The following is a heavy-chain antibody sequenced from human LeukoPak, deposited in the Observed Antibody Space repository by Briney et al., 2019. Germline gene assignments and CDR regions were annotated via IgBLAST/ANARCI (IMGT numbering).Heavy chain of an antibody. D-gene: IGHD6-13*01. Sequence: SGRSLRLSCAASGFTFSSYAMHWVRQAPGKGLEWVAVISYDGSNKYYADSVKGRFTISRDNSKNTLYLQMNSLRAEDTAVYYCARDSAAVKDYWGQGTLVTVS. CDR1: GFTFSSYA. CDR2: ISYDGSNK. V-gene: IGHV3-30-3*01. CDR3: ARDSAAVKDY. J-gene: IGHJ4*02.